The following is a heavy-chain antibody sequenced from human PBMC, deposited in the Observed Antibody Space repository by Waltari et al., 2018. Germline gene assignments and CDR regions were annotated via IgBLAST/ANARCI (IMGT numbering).Heavy chain of an antibody. J-gene: IGHJ3*01. CDR3: ATYIGASIGTAAFDV. CDR2: ISYNGAT. Sequence: GWSRQPPGQGLEWIATISYNGATYTSPSLESRLTMSRDTSKNQLSLTLGSVTAADTSVYFCATYIGASIGTAAFDVWGQGTMVTVSS. D-gene: IGHD5-12*01. V-gene: IGHV4-39*01.